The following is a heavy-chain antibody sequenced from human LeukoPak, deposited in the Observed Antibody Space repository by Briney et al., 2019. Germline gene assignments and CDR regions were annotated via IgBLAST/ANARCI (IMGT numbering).Heavy chain of an antibody. J-gene: IGHJ4*02. CDR1: GGSISSGDYY. CDR3: ARGIDSSGYYSYYLDY. D-gene: IGHD3-22*01. Sequence: SQTLSLTCTVSGGSISSGDYYWSWIRQPPGKGLEWIGYIYYSGSTYYNPSLKSRVTISVDTSKNQFSLKLSSVTAADTAVYYCARGIDSSGYYSYYLDYWGQGTLVTVSS. CDR2: IYYSGST. V-gene: IGHV4-30-4*01.